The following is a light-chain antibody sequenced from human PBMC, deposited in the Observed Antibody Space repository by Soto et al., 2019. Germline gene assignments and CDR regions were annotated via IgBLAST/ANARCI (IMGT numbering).Light chain of an antibody. CDR1: SSDVGGYNL. CDR2: EGT. V-gene: IGLV2-23*01. J-gene: IGLJ1*01. CDR3: SSYTSSSIYV. Sequence: QSVLTQPASVSGSPGQSITVSCAGTSSDVGGYNLVSWYQQHPGKAPNLIIYEGTERPSGISPRFSGSKSGNKASLTISGLQAEDEADYYCSSYTSSSIYVFGSGTKVTVL.